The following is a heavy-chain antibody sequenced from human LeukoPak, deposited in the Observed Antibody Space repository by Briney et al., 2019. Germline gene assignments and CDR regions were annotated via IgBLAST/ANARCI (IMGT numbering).Heavy chain of an antibody. V-gene: IGHV3-7*01. CDR1: GFTFSSYW. CDR2: IKQDGSEK. D-gene: IGHD6-13*01. CDR3: ARETEHSGTLPSLGYYYYYMDV. J-gene: IGHJ6*03. Sequence: GGSLRLSCAASGFTFSSYWMSWVRQAPGKGLEWVANIKQDGSEKYYVDSVKGRFTISRDNAKNSLYLQMNSLRAEDTAVYYCARETEHSGTLPSLGYYYYYMDVWGKGTTVTVSS.